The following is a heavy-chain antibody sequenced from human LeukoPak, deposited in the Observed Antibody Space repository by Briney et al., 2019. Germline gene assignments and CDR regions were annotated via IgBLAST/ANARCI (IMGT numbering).Heavy chain of an antibody. V-gene: IGHV3-48*03. CDR2: ISSSGNNI. Sequence: GGSLRLSCAASGLKFSSYEVNWVRQAPGKGLEWVSYISSSGNNIYYADSVKGRFAISRDIAKNSLYLQMNSLRADDTAVYYCARVMGYYYAMDVWGQGTTVTVSS. J-gene: IGHJ6*02. CDR3: ARVMGYYYAMDV. CDR1: GLKFSSYE. D-gene: IGHD1-26*01.